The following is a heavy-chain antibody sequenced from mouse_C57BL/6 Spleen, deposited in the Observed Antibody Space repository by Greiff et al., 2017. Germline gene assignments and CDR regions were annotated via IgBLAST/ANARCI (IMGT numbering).Heavy chain of an antibody. V-gene: IGHV1-80*01. CDR3: ARKVSHWYFDV. D-gene: IGHD2-2*01. CDR2: IYPGDGDT. CDR1: GYAFSSYW. J-gene: IGHJ1*03. Sequence: VQGVESGAELVKPGASVKISCKASGYAFSSYWMNWVKQRPGKGLEWIGQIYPGDGDTNYNGKFKGKATLTADKSSSTAYMQLSSLTSEDSAVYFCARKVSHWYFDVWGTGTTVTVSS.